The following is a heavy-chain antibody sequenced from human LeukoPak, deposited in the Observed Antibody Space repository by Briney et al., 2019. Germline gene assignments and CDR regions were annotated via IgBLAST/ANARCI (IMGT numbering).Heavy chain of an antibody. CDR1: GFSFSYAW. V-gene: IGHV3-15*01. J-gene: IGHJ4*02. Sequence: GGSLRLSCEASGFSFSYAWMSWVRQSPGKGLQWVGHIKSETDGATTDYAAAVEGRFTISRDDSKKMLYLQMSSLKTEDTAVYFCTTDLNQRLKWFGNPLDHWGQGTPVTVSS. CDR3: TTDLNQRLKWFGNPLDH. D-gene: IGHD3-10*01. CDR2: IKSETDGATT.